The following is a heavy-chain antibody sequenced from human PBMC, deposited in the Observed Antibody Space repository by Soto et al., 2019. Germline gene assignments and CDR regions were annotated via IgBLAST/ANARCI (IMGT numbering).Heavy chain of an antibody. CDR1: GFTFSNYT. CDR2: VSTPAGTT. Sequence: PGGSLRFSCAASGFTFSNYTIGWVRQDQGKGLEWVSLVSTPAGTTYYTDSVKCRFTCSRHNTRNTGYLQMNSLRADDTAVYYCEKDRLAGEFDDWGQGALVTFSS. CDR3: EKDRLAGEFDD. V-gene: IGHV3-23*01. D-gene: IGHD3-16*01. J-gene: IGHJ4*02.